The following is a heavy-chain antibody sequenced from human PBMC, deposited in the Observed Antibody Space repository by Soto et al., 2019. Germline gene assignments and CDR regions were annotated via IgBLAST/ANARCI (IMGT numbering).Heavy chain of an antibody. CDR3: AKVATIGGDWFDP. CDR2: ISSSSSYI. V-gene: IGHV3-21*04. CDR1: GFTFSSYS. Sequence: GGSLRLSCAASGFTFSSYSMNWVRQAPGKGLEWVSSISSSSSYIYYADSVKGRFTISRDNSKNTLYLQMNSLRAEDTAVYYCAKVATIGGDWFDPWGQGTLVTVSS. J-gene: IGHJ5*02. D-gene: IGHD3-16*01.